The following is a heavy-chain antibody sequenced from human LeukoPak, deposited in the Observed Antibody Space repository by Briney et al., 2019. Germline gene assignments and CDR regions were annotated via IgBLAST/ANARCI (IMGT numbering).Heavy chain of an antibody. CDR2: IYHSGSS. J-gene: IGHJ4*02. D-gene: IGHD3-10*01. CDR3: ARHSSYYGNFDY. Sequence: PSETLSLTCTVSGGPISSSSYYWGWIRQPPGKGLEWIGSIYHSGSSYYNPSLKSRVTISVDTSKNQFSLKLSSVTAADTAVYYCARHSSYYGNFDYWGQGTLVTVSS. CDR1: GGPISSSSYY. V-gene: IGHV4-39*01.